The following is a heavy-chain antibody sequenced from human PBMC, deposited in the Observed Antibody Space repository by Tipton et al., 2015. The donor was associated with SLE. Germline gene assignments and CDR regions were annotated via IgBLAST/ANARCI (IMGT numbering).Heavy chain of an antibody. CDR1: GYPFSSYY. CDR2: LTPTGGST. Sequence: QVQLVQSGAEVKKPGASVKLSCKASGYPFSSYYIHWVREAPGQGLEWMGVLTPTGGSTDYAQKFQGRVTMTRDTSTDTVYMELRSLRSEDTAVYYCARGRYNWNDGATYYYYLDVWGRGTTVIVSS. D-gene: IGHD1-1*01. J-gene: IGHJ6*03. CDR3: ARGRYNWNDGATYYYYLDV. V-gene: IGHV1-46*01.